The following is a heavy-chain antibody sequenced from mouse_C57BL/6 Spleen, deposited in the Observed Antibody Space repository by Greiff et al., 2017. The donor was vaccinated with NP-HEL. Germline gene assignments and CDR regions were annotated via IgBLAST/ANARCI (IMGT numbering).Heavy chain of an antibody. CDR2: INPSNGGT. CDR1: GYTFTSYW. CDR3: ARSGLLNYYAMDY. D-gene: IGHD1-1*01. Sequence: QVQLQQPGPELVKPGASVKLSCKASGYTFTSYWMHWVKQRPGQGLEWIGNINPSNGGTNYNEKFKSKATLTADKSSSAAYMHLSSLTSEDSAVYYCARSGLLNYYAMDYWGQGTSVTVSS. J-gene: IGHJ4*01. V-gene: IGHV1-53*01.